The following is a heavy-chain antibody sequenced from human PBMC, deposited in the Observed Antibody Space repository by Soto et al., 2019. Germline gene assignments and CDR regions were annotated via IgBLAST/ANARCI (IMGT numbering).Heavy chain of an antibody. V-gene: IGHV3-30*18. J-gene: IGHJ6*03. CDR2: ISYVGSSK. D-gene: IGHD4-17*01. CDR3: AKGGNYGDVVYMDV. Sequence: QVQLVESGGGVVQPGRSLRLSCAASGFTFSSYGMHWVCQAPGKGLEWVAVISYVGSSKYYADSVKSRLTISRDNSKNPKYLKINSLRTEDTAVYYCAKGGNYGDVVYMDVWGKGTTVTVSS. CDR1: GFTFSSYG.